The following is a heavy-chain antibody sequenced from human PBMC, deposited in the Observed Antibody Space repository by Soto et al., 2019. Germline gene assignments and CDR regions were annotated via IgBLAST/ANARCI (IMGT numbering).Heavy chain of an antibody. D-gene: IGHD6-13*01. Sequence: QVQLVESGGGVVQPGRSLRLSCAASGFTFSSYAMHWVRQAPGKGLEWVAVISYDGSNKYYADSVKGRFTISRDNSKNTLYLQINSLRAEDTAVYYCSRDSVSIAAAGNPYYYGMDVWGQGTTVTVSS. CDR3: SRDSVSIAAAGNPYYYGMDV. V-gene: IGHV3-30-3*01. CDR2: ISYDGSNK. CDR1: GFTFSSYA. J-gene: IGHJ6*02.